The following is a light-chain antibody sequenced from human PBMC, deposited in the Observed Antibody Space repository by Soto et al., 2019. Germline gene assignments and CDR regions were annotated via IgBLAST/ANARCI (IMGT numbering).Light chain of an antibody. CDR3: SSYTSSRTYV. J-gene: IGLJ1*01. Sequence: QSVLTQPASVSGSPGQSITISCTGTSSDVGGYNYVSWYQQHPGKAPKLMIYYVSNRPSGVSNRFSGSKSGNTASLTISWIQAEAATDYYCSSYTSSRTYVFGTGTQVTVL. CDR2: YVS. CDR1: SSDVGGYNY. V-gene: IGLV2-14*03.